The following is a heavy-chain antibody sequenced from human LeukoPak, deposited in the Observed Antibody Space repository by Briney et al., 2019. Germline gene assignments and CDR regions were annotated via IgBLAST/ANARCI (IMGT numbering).Heavy chain of an antibody. CDR2: IWYDGSNK. CDR1: GFTFSSYG. J-gene: IGHJ5*02. CDR3: ARAVMVYAQGDWFDP. V-gene: IGHV3-33*01. D-gene: IGHD2-8*01. Sequence: GGSLRLSCAASGFTFSSYGMHWVRHAPGKGLEWVAVIWYDGSNKYYADSVKGRFTISRDNSKNTLYLQMNSLRAEDTAVYYCARAVMVYAQGDWFDPWGQGTLVTVSS.